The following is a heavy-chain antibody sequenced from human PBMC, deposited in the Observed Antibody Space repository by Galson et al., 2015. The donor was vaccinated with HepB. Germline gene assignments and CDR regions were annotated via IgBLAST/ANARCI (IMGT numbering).Heavy chain of an antibody. CDR1: GYTFTSYA. D-gene: IGHD4-17*01. CDR3: ARDRDYGDSNWFDP. V-gene: IGHV1-3*01. J-gene: IGHJ5*02. Sequence: SVKVSCKASGYTFTSYAMHWVRQAPGQRLEWMGWINAGNGNTKYSQKFQGRVTITRDTSASTAYMELSSLRSEDTAVYYCARDRDYGDSNWFDPWGQGTLVTVSS. CDR2: INAGNGNT.